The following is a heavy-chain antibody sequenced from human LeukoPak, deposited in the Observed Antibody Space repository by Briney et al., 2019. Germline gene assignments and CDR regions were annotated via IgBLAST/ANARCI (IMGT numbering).Heavy chain of an antibody. V-gene: IGHV3-20*04. J-gene: IGHJ3*02. CDR2: INWYGGST. CDR1: GFTIDNYG. D-gene: IGHD3-10*01. Sequence: PGGSLRLSCAASGFTIDNYGMSWGRHPPGPGLERDSGINWYGGSTGYADSVKGRFSISRDNSKNTLYLQLNSLRAEDTAVYYCAKYHSSGYPYAFDIWGQGTMVTVSS. CDR3: AKYHSSGYPYAFDI.